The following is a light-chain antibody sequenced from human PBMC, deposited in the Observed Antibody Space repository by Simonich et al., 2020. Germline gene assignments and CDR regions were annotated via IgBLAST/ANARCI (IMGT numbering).Light chain of an antibody. CDR2: DFS. CDR1: KSDSCSYNY. CDR3: SSDTSSSTVV. J-gene: IGLJ2*01. V-gene: IGLV2-14*03. Sequence: QSALTQPASVSGSPGQSITISCTGTKSDSCSYNYVSWYQQHTGKAPKLMIYDFSNQPDGFSNRFPGSKSRNTASLTISVLQAEDEADYYCSSDTSSSTVVFGGGTKLTVL.